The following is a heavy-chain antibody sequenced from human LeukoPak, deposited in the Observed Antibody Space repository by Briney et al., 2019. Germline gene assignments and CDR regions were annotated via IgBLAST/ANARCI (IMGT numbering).Heavy chain of an antibody. D-gene: IGHD3-9*01. CDR3: TTDRNYDILTGPNWFDP. J-gene: IGHJ5*02. CDR2: IKSKTDGGTT. V-gene: IGHV3-15*01. CDR1: GFTFSNAW. Sequence: NAGGSLRLSCAASGFTFSNAWMSWVRQAPGKGLEWVGRIKSKTDGGTTDYAAPVKGRFTISRDDSKNTLYLQMNSPKTEDTAVYYCTTDRNYDILTGPNWFDPWGQGTLVTVSS.